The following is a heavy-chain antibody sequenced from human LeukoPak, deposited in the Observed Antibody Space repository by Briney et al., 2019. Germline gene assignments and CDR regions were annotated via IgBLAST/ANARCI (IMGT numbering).Heavy chain of an antibody. CDR3: AKSAFRYCSSTSCPYFDY. V-gene: IGHV3-30*02. CDR2: IRYDGSNK. Sequence: GGSLRVSCAASEFTFSSYAMTWVRQAPGKGMEWVAFIRYDGSNKYYADSVKGRFTISRDNSKNTLYLQMNSLRAEDTAVYYCAKSAFRYCSSTSCPYFDYWGQGTLVTVSS. D-gene: IGHD2-2*01. J-gene: IGHJ4*02. CDR1: EFTFSSYA.